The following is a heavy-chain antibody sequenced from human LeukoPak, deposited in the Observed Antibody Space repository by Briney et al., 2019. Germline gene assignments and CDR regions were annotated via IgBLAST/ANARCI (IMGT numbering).Heavy chain of an antibody. CDR2: IYTGGST. V-gene: IGHV3-66*01. D-gene: IGHD4-17*01. Sequence: GGSLRLSCAASGFTVSTNYLSWVRQAPGKGLEWDSIIYTGGSTYYADSVKGRFIISRDNSKSTVYLQMNSLRGEDTAVYYCARMESTTVTAIDYWGQGTLVTVSS. J-gene: IGHJ4*02. CDR1: GFTVSTNY. CDR3: ARMESTTVTAIDY.